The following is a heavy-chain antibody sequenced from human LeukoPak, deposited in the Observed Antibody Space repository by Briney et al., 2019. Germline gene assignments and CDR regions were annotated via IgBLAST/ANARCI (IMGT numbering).Heavy chain of an antibody. CDR2: VSTGSNYI. V-gene: IGHV3-21*01. CDR3: ARERELEITGTTWDAFDI. D-gene: IGHD1-7*01. Sequence: PGGSLRLSCAASGFTFSSYSMNWVRQAPGKGLEWVSSVSTGSNYIYYADSVKGRFTISRDNDKNSLYLQMNSLRVEDTAVYYCARERELEITGTTWDAFDIWGQGTMVTVSS. CDR1: GFTFSSYS. J-gene: IGHJ3*02.